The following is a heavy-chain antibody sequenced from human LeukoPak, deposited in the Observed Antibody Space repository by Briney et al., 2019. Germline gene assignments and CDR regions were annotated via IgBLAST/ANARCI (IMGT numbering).Heavy chain of an antibody. Sequence: SETLSLTCTVSRGCISSYYWSWIRQPPGKGLEWIEYIYYSGSNNYNPSLKSRVTISVDTSKNQFSLKLSSVSAADTAVYCCARGQGVDYSHQQFPRSHYYSSSYMAVWGKRPTVTV. CDR1: RGCISSYY. CDR3: ARGQGVDYSHQQFPRSHYYSSSYMAV. J-gene: IGHJ6*03. CDR2: IYYSGSN. V-gene: IGHV4-59*01. D-gene: IGHD4-11*01.